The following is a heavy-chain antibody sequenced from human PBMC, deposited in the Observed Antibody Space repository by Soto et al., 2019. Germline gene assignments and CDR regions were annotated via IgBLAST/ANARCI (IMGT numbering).Heavy chain of an antibody. CDR1: GDSVSSNSAA. V-gene: IGHV6-1*01. J-gene: IGHJ5*02. CDR3: ARQGFWSGYYFSRFDP. CDR2: TYYRSKWYN. D-gene: IGHD3-3*01. Sequence: SQTLSLTCAISGDSVSSNSAAWNWIRQSPSRGLEWLGRTYYRSKWYNDYAVSVKSRITINPDTSKNQFSLQLNSVTAADTAVYYCARQGFWSGYYFSRFDPWGQGTLVTVSS.